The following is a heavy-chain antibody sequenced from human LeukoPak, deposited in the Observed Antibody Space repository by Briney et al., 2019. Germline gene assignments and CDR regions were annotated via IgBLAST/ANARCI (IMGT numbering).Heavy chain of an antibody. J-gene: IGHJ3*02. CDR1: GYSFTSYW. D-gene: IGHD3-22*01. Sequence: KPGESLKISCKGSGYSFTSYWIGWVRQMPGKGLEWMGIIYPGDSDTRYSPSFQGQVTISADKSISTAYLQWSSLKASDTAMYYCARQLRQSDCYDSSGYPFDIWGQGTMVTVSS. CDR2: IYPGDSDT. CDR3: ARQLRQSDCYDSSGYPFDI. V-gene: IGHV5-51*01.